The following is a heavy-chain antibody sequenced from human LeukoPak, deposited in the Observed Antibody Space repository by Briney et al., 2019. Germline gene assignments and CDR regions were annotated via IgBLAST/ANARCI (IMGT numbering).Heavy chain of an antibody. J-gene: IGHJ5*02. V-gene: IGHV4-39*01. Sequence: PSETLSLTCSVSGDSLTTSFYFWGWVRQPPGEALEWIVSIYYTGTTYYNPSLKNRVIISEDTSKNQFYLQMTSVTAADTALYFCARHSKIVLATGWFDPWGQGVLVTVSS. CDR3: ARHSKIVLATGWFDP. CDR2: IYYTGTT. CDR1: GDSLTTSFYF. D-gene: IGHD3-16*02.